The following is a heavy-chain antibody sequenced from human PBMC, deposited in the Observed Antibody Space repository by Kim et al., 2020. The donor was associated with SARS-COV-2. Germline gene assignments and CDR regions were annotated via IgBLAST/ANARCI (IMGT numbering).Heavy chain of an antibody. CDR3: SRDVCLDPGVFKYWFH. CDR2: ICYDGINK. Sequence: GGSLRLSCAASGFTVSSCAMHWVRQAPGKGLEWASVICYDGINKYYASAEKGRFIITSYNSKNPLYQQISSLTADDAAVYYCSRDVCLDPGVFKYWFH. V-gene: IGHV3-30*04. J-gene: IGHJ5*01. CDR1: GFTVSSCA. D-gene: IGHD3-10*01.